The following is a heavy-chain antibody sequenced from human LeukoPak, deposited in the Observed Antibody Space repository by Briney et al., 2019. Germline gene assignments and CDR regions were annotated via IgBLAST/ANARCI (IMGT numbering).Heavy chain of an antibody. J-gene: IGHJ5*02. CDR3: ARSSEGSLDWFDP. CDR2: IYHSGST. Sequence: SETLSLTCAVSGGSISSGGYSWSWIRQPPGKGLEWIGYIYHSGSTYYNPSPKSRVTISVDRSKNQFSLKLSSVTAADTAVYYCARSSEGSLDWFDPWGQGTLVTVSS. V-gene: IGHV4-30-2*01. D-gene: IGHD3-10*01. CDR1: GGSISSGGYS.